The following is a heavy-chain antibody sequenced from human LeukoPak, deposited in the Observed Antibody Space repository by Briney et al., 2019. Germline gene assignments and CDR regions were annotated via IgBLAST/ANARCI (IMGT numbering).Heavy chain of an antibody. CDR1: GGSISSYY. CDR2: IYYSGST. CDR3: ARSPGGNVLYGMDV. J-gene: IGHJ6*02. Sequence: SETLSLTCTVSGGSISSYYWSWIRQPPGKGLEWIGYIYYSGSTNYNPSLKSRVTISVDTSKNQFSLKLSSVTAADTAVYYCARSPGGNVLYGMDVWGQGTTVTVSS. V-gene: IGHV4-59*01. D-gene: IGHD4-23*01.